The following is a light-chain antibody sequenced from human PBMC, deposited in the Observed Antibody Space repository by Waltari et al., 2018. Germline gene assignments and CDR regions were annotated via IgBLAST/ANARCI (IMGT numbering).Light chain of an antibody. Sequence: DIQMTQSPSSLSASVGDKVTITCRASQALNNWLAWYQQKPGKAPKLLSYAASHLQDGVPSRFSGSGSGTDYSLTINSLQPEDFASYYCQQGYNPPYTFGRGTRVEFK. CDR1: QALNNW. V-gene: IGKV1-12*01. J-gene: IGKJ2*01. CDR3: QQGYNPPYT. CDR2: AAS.